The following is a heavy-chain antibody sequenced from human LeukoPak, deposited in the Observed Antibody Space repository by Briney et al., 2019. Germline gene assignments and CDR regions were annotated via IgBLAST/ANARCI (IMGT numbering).Heavy chain of an antibody. J-gene: IGHJ4*02. V-gene: IGHV3-23*01. D-gene: IGHD3-9*01. CDR1: GFTLRNYA. CDR2: ITGSGDTT. CDR3: AKWGDYDILTGYYVSDF. Sequence: PGASLRLSCAASGFTLRNYAMSWVRQAPGKGLEWVSAITGSGDTTYYADSVKGRFTISRDNSKNTLYVEMNTLRAEDTAVYYCAKWGDYDILTGYYVSDFWGQGTLVTVSS.